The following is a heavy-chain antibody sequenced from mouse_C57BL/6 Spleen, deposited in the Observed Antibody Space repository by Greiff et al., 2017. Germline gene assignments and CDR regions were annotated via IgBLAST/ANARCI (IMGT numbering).Heavy chain of an antibody. V-gene: IGHV2-9-1*01. CDR1: GFSLTSYA. CDR3: ARRGNYGSSWYFDV. CDR2: IWTGGGT. Sequence: VHLVESGPGLVAPSQSLSITCTVSGFSLTSYAISWVRQPPGKGLEWLGVIWTGGGTNYNSALKSRLSISKDNSKSQVFLKMNSLQTDDTARYYCARRGNYGSSWYFDVWGTGTTVTVSS. J-gene: IGHJ1*03. D-gene: IGHD1-1*01.